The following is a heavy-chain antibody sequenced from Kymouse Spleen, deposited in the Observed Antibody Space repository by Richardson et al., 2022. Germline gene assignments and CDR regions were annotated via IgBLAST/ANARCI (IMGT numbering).Heavy chain of an antibody. D-gene: IGHD1-26*01. V-gene: IGHV3-13*01. CDR3: AREGYSGSYLHYYYYGMDV. J-gene: IGHJ6*02. Sequence: EVQLVESGGGLVQPGGSLRLSCAASGFTFSSYDMHWVRQATGKGLEWVSAIGTAGDTYYPGSVKGRFTISRENAKNSLYLQMNSLRAGDTAVYYCAREGYSGSYLHYYYYGMDVWGQGTTVTVSS. CDR1: GFTFSSYD. CDR2: IGTAGDT.